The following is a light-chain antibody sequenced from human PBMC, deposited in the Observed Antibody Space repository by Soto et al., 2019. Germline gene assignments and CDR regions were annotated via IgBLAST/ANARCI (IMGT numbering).Light chain of an antibody. CDR3: QQYYTTPSPS. Sequence: DIVMTESPDSLAVSLGERATINCKSSQSVLYSSNNKNYLAWYQQKAGQPPKLLIYWASTRESGVPDRFSGSGSGTDSTLTISSLRAEDVAVYHCQQYYTTPSPSFGGGTKVEIK. V-gene: IGKV4-1*01. CDR2: WAS. CDR1: QSVLYSSNNKNY. J-gene: IGKJ4*01.